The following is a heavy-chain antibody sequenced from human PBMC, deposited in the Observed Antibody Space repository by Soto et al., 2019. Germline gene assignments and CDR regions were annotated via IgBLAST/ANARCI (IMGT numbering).Heavy chain of an antibody. V-gene: IGHV3-30-3*01. J-gene: IGHJ4*02. CDR1: GFTFSSYA. D-gene: IGHD4-17*01. CDR2: ISYDGSNK. Sequence: QVQLVESGGGVVQPGRSLRLSCAASGFTFSSYAMHWVRQAPGKGLEWVAVISYDGSNKYYADSVKGRFTISRDNSXXTLYLQMNSLRAEDTAVYYCARDLTTVTIYSTFDYWGQGTLVTVSS. CDR3: ARDLTTVTIYSTFDY.